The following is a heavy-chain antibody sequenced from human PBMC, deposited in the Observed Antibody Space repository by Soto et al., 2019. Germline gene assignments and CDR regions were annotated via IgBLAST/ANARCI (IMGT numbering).Heavy chain of an antibody. CDR1: GFTISDHF. J-gene: IGHJ4*02. Sequence: GGSLRLSCAASGFTISDHFMGWVRQAPGKGLEWVGRSRNKDSSFATEYAASVRGRFTLSRDDSKTSLYLAMNSLRTDDTAIYYCVAYIRGRPYWGQGTLVTVSS. V-gene: IGHV3-72*01. CDR3: VAYIRGRPY. CDR2: SRNKDSSFAT. D-gene: IGHD6-6*01.